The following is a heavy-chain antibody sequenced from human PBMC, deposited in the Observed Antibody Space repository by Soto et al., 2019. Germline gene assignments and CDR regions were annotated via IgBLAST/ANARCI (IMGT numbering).Heavy chain of an antibody. J-gene: IGHJ6*02. D-gene: IGHD3-22*01. CDR1: GFTFSGFS. CDR2: ITSSSSTI. Sequence: PGGSLRLSCAASGFTFSGFSMNWVRQAPGKGLEWVSYITSSSSTIYYADSVKGRFTISRDNGEDSLHLQMNSLRDEDTAVYYCAGVRIVAASKLYGMDVWGQGTTVTVSS. CDR3: AGVRIVAASKLYGMDV. V-gene: IGHV3-48*02.